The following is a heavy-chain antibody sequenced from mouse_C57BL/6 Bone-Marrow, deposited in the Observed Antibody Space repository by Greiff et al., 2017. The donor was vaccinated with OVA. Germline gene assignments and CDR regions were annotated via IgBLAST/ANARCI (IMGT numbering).Heavy chain of an antibody. CDR1: DSEVFPIAY. D-gene: IGHD1-1*01. J-gene: IGHJ1*03. CDR2: ILPSIGRT. CDR3: ARGGYYYGSSWYFDV. V-gene: IGHV15-2*01. Sequence: QVQLKQSGSELRSPGSSVKLSCKDFDSEVFPIAYMSWVRQKPGHGFEWIGGILPSIGRTIYGEKFEDKATLDADTLSNTAYLELNSLTSEDSAIYYCARGGYYYGSSWYFDVWGTGTTVTVSS.